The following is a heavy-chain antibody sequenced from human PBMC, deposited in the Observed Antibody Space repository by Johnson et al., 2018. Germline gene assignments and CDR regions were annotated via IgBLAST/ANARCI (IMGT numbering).Heavy chain of an antibody. CDR1: GLTFSTDW. Sequence: VQLQESGGGLAQPGGSLRLSCTASGLTFSTDWMHWVRQIPGKGLEWVSRLTPDGGDTYYAGAVKGRFTISRDNAKNTLFLQMNSLRAEDTAMYYCAREEAAAGNWFFDLWGRGTLVTVSS. V-gene: IGHV3-74*01. CDR3: AREEAAAGNWFFDL. CDR2: LTPDGGDT. J-gene: IGHJ2*01. D-gene: IGHD6-13*01.